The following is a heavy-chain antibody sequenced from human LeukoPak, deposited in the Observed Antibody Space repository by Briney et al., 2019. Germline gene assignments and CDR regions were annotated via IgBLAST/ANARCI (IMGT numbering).Heavy chain of an antibody. D-gene: IGHD6-19*01. CDR3: ARHRTSGWGLDY. Sequence: SETLSLTCTVSGGSISSSRYYWSWIRQPPGKELEWIGCIYYSGSTTHNPSLESRVTISVDTSKNQFSLKLSSVTAADTAVYYCARHRTSGWGLDYWGQGTLVTVSS. V-gene: IGHV4-61*05. CDR2: IYYSGST. CDR1: GGSISSSRYY. J-gene: IGHJ4*02.